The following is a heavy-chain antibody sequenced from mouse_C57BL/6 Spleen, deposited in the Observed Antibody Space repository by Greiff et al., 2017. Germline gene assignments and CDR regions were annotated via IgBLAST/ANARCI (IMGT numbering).Heavy chain of an antibody. J-gene: IGHJ2*01. CDR2: ISSGGSYT. Sequence: EVNLVESGGDLVKPGGSLKLSCAASGFTFSSYGMSWVRQTPDKRLEWVATISSGGSYTYYPDSVKGRFTISRDNAKNTLYLQMSSLKSEDTAMYYCARRYDYDVPFDYWGQGTTLTVSS. V-gene: IGHV5-6*02. D-gene: IGHD2-4*01. CDR1: GFTFSSYG. CDR3: ARRYDYDVPFDY.